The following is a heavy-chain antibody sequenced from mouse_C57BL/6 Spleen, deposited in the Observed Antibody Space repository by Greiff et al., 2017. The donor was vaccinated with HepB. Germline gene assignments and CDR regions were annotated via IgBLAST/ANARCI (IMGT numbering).Heavy chain of an antibody. D-gene: IGHD2-1*01. CDR2: IDPSDSYT. J-gene: IGHJ4*01. CDR1: GYTFTSYW. V-gene: IGHV1-69*01. CDR3: ARSDGNYDYAMDY. Sequence: QVHVKQPGAELVMPGASVKLSCKASGYTFTSYWMHWVKQRPGQGLEWIGEIDPSDSYTNYNQKFKGKSTLTVDKSSSTAYMQLSSLTSEDSAVYYCARSDGNYDYAMDYWGQGTSVTVSS.